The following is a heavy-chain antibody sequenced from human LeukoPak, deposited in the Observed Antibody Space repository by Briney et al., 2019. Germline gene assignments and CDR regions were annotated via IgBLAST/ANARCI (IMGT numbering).Heavy chain of an antibody. CDR3: TRVFAGDEYSSSGY. Sequence: GGSLRLSCAASGFTFSRYYMHWVRQAPGKGLVWVSRINSDGSGTTYADSVKGRFTVSRDNAKNTVYLQMNSLRVEDTAMYYCTRVFAGDEYSSSGYWGQGTLVTVSS. CDR2: INSDGSGT. V-gene: IGHV3-74*01. D-gene: IGHD6-13*01. J-gene: IGHJ4*02. CDR1: GFTFSRYY.